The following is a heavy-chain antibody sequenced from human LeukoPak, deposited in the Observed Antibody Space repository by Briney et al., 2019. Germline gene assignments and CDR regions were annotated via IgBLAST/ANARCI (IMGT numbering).Heavy chain of an antibody. CDR2: IYSGGRT. Sequence: GGSLRLSCAASGSSVSGNYMTWVRQAPGKGLEWVSVIYSGGRTHYADSVKDRFTISRDNSKNTLYLQMNSLRAEDTAVYYCAVAAVVVVVPAVDVWGLGTTVTASS. CDR3: AVAAVVVVVPAVDV. J-gene: IGHJ6*02. CDR1: GSSVSGNY. V-gene: IGHV3-66*01. D-gene: IGHD2-2*01.